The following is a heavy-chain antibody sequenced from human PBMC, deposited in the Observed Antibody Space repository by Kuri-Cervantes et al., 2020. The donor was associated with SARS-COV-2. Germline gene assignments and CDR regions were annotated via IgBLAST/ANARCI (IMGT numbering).Heavy chain of an antibody. CDR3: AGSSGWYTYYYYGMDV. D-gene: IGHD6-19*01. J-gene: IGHJ6*02. CDR2: IYYSRST. CDR1: GGSISSYY. Sequence: GSLILSCTVPGGSISSYYWCWIRQPPGKGLEWIGYIYYSRSTNYNPPLKSRVTISVDTSKNQFSLKLSSVSAADTAVYYCAGSSGWYTYYYYGMDVWGQGTTVTVSS. V-gene: IGHV4-59*01.